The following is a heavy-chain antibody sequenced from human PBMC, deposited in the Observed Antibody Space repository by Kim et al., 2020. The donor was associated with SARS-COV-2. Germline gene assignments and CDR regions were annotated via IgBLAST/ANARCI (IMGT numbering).Heavy chain of an antibody. J-gene: IGHJ3*02. CDR1: GFTFSSYG. D-gene: IGHD4-17*01. CDR2: IWYDGSNK. Sequence: GGSLRLSCAASGFTFSSYGMHWVRQAPGKGLEWVAVIWYDGSNKYYAESVKGRFTISRDNSKNTLYLQMNSLRAEDTAVYYCARGDYGDYVPHAVAIWGQGTTVTIAS. CDR3: ARGDYGDYVPHAVAI. V-gene: IGHV3-33*01.